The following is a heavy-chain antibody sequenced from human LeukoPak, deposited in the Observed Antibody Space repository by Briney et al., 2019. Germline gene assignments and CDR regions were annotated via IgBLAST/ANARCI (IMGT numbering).Heavy chain of an antibody. CDR1: GFTFSSYA. Sequence: PGGSLRPSCAASGFTFSSYAMSWVRQAPGKGLEWVSAISGSGGSTYYADSVKGRFTISRDNSKNTLYLQMNSLRAEDTAVYYCARFAYCGGDCPLYYFDYWGQGTLVTVSS. J-gene: IGHJ4*02. D-gene: IGHD2-21*02. V-gene: IGHV3-23*01. CDR3: ARFAYCGGDCPLYYFDY. CDR2: ISGSGGST.